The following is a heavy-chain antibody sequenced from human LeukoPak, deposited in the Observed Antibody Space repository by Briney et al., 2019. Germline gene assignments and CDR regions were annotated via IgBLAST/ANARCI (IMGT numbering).Heavy chain of an antibody. CDR2: ISSSSSYI. CDR1: GFTFSSYS. D-gene: IGHD2-2*01. Sequence: AGGSLRLSCAASGFTFSSYSVNWVRQAPGKGLEWVSSISSSSSYIYYADSVKGRFTISRDNAKNSLYLQMNSLRAEDTAVYYCARVEFSSTSCYYPPPRVAFDIWGQGKMVTVSS. V-gene: IGHV3-21*01. CDR3: ARVEFSSTSCYYPPPRVAFDI. J-gene: IGHJ3*02.